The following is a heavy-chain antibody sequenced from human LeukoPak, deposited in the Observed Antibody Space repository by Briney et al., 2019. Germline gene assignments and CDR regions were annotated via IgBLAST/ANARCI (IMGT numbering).Heavy chain of an antibody. V-gene: IGHV4-34*01. CDR1: GGSFSNYY. CDR3: ARRWNYGRNYYIDV. CDR2: INDRGRA. D-gene: IGHD1-7*01. Sequence: SETLSLTCALYGGSFSNYYWNWIRQTPGKGLEWLGEINDRGRANYNPSLMSRVTVSVDTSKNQFSLRLTSVTATDTAIYYCARRWNYGRNYYIDVWGKGATVSVSS. J-gene: IGHJ6*03.